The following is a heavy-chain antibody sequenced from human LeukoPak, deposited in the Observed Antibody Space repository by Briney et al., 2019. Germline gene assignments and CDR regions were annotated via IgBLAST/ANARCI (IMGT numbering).Heavy chain of an antibody. Sequence: GASVKVSCKASGYTFTNYGISWVRQAPGQGLEWMGWISAYNGNTNYAQNLQGRVTMTTDTSTSTAYMELRSLRSDDTAVYYCARDEARYSSGYYPNWFDLWGQGTLVSVSS. V-gene: IGHV1-18*01. CDR1: GYTFTNYG. CDR2: ISAYNGNT. J-gene: IGHJ5*02. D-gene: IGHD3-22*01. CDR3: ARDEARYSSGYYPNWFDL.